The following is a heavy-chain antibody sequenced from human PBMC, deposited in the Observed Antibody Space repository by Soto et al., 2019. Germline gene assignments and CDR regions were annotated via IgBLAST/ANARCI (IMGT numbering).Heavy chain of an antibody. CDR2: IKQDGSEK. CDR3: ARDYYYDSSGYPYQYFQH. CDR1: GFTFSSYW. Sequence: PGGSLRLSCAASGFTFSSYWMSWFRQAPGKGLEWVANIKQDGSEKYYVDSVKGRFTISRDNAKNSLYLQMNSLRAEDTAVYYCARDYYYDSSGYPYQYFQHWGQGT. V-gene: IGHV3-7*01. D-gene: IGHD3-22*01. J-gene: IGHJ1*01.